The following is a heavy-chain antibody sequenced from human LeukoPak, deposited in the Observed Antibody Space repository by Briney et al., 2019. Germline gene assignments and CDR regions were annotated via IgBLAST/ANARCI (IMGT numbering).Heavy chain of an antibody. CDR2: IYSGGST. V-gene: IGHV3-53*01. CDR3: ARETAPCYYYYMDV. Sequence: GGSLRLSCAASGFTFSSNYMSWVRQAPGKGLEWVSVIYSGGSTYYADSVKGRFTITRDNSKNTLYLQMNSLRAEDTAVYYCARETAPCYYYYMDVWGKGTTVTVSS. CDR1: GFTFSSNY. D-gene: IGHD6-25*01. J-gene: IGHJ6*03.